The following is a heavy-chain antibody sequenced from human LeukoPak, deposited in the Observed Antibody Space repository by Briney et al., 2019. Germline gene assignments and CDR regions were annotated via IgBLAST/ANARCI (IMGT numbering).Heavy chain of an antibody. CDR2: ISAGGDGT. J-gene: IGHJ3*02. CDR1: GFTFSSYA. Sequence: GGSLRLSCAASGFTFSSYAMGWVRKAPGKGLEWVSGISAGGDGTYHADPVKGRFTISRDNSKNTLFLQMNNLRAEDTAKYYCAKSLLTTAAGTGRAFDIWGQGTMVTVSS. CDR3: AKSLLTTAAGTGRAFDI. D-gene: IGHD2/OR15-2a*01. V-gene: IGHV3-23*01.